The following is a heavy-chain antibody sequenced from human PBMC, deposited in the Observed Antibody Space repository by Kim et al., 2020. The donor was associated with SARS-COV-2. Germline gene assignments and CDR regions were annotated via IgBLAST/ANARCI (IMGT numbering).Heavy chain of an antibody. D-gene: IGHD2-21*02. Sequence: SVKVSCKASGGTFSSYAISWVRQAPGQGLEWMGGIIPIFGTANYAQKFQGRVTITADESTSTAYMELSSLRSEDTAVYYCARGGVVTAIARQEFDYWGQGTLVTVSS. V-gene: IGHV1-69*13. J-gene: IGHJ4*02. CDR1: GGTFSSYA. CDR2: IIPIFGTA. CDR3: ARGGVVTAIARQEFDY.